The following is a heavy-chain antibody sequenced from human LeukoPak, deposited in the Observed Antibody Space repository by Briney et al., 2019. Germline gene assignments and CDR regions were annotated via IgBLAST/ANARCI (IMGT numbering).Heavy chain of an antibody. D-gene: IGHD2-2*01. J-gene: IGHJ4*02. CDR1: GFTVSSNY. CDR2: IYSGGST. CDR3: ARSGLPYQPLLWSEFPEIYFDY. V-gene: IGHV3-66*01. Sequence: PGGSLRLSCAASGFTVSSNYMSWVRQAPGKGLEWVSVIYSGGSTYYADSVKGRFTISRDNSKNTLYLQMNSLRAEDTAVYYCARSGLPYQPLLWSEFPEIYFDYWGQGTLVTVSS.